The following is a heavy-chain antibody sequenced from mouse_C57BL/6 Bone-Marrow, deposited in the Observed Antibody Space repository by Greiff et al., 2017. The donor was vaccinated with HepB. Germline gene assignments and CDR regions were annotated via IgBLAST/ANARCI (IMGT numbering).Heavy chain of an antibody. D-gene: IGHD1-1*01. Sequence: QVQLQQSGAELVKPGASVKMSCKASGYTFTSYWITWVKQRPGQGLEWIGDIYPGSGSTNYNEKFKSKATLTVDTSSSTAYMQLSSLTSEDSAVYYCARCLYYYGSSYWYFDVWGTGTTVTVSS. CDR2: IYPGSGST. CDR1: GYTFTSYW. V-gene: IGHV1-55*01. J-gene: IGHJ1*03. CDR3: ARCLYYYGSSYWYFDV.